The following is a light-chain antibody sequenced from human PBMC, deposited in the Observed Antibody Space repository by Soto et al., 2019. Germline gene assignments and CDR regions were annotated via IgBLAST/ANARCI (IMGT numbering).Light chain of an antibody. CDR2: GAS. Sequence: EIVMTQSPATLSVSPGERATLSCRASQTVSSNFLAWYQEKPGQAPRLLIYGASTRATGIPARFSGSGSGTEFTLTISSLQSEDFAVYYCQQYNNWPQTFGQGTKVDNK. V-gene: IGKV3-15*01. CDR3: QQYNNWPQT. CDR1: QTVSSN. J-gene: IGKJ1*01.